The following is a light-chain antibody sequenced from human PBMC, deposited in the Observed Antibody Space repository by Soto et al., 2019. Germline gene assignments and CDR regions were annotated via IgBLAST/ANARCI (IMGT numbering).Light chain of an antibody. V-gene: IGKV3-15*01. Sequence: EVVMTQSPATLSVSPGERVTLSCRAGQSVRSNLAWYQPNPGQPPRLLIYSASSRASGIPARFSASGSGTEFNLTIISLQAEDIDVYYCHKYNDWVTTFGRGTKVEI. CDR1: QSVRSN. CDR2: SAS. CDR3: HKYNDWVTT. J-gene: IGKJ1*01.